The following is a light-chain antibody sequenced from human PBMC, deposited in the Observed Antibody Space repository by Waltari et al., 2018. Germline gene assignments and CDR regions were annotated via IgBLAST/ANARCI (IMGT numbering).Light chain of an antibody. J-gene: IGLJ3*02. V-gene: IGLV3-1*01. CDR3: QTWDRKSLV. Sequence: SYDLTQPTSVSVSPGQTGSISCSGDNLGGEHACWYQKKAGQSPILVIFEDDKRPSGIPERFSGSKSGNTATLTISGAQSSDEADYYCQTWDRKSLVFGGGTKLTVL. CDR2: EDD. CDR1: NLGGEH.